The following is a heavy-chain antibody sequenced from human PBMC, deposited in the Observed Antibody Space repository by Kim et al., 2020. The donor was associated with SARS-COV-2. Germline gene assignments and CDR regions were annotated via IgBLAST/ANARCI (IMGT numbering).Heavy chain of an antibody. Sequence: GGSLRLSCAASGFTFSSCAIHWVRQSPGKGLEGVAVISYDGSNKNYADSVKGRFTISRDKSKNTLYLQMNSLRAEDTALYHCARDAWSRLRGVTYSYYGMDVWGQGTTVTVSS. J-gene: IGHJ6*02. CDR3: ARDAWSRLRGVTYSYYGMDV. D-gene: IGHD3-10*01. CDR1: GFTFSSCA. V-gene: IGHV3-30-3*01. CDR2: ISYDGSNK.